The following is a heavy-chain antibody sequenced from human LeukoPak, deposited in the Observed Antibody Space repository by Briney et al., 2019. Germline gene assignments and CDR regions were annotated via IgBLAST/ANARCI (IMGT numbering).Heavy chain of an antibody. Sequence: PGGSLRLSCAASGFTLSSYGMHWVRQAPGKGLEWVAFIRYDGSNKYYADSVKGRFTISRDNSKNTLYLQMNSLRAEDTAVYYCAKDTYDILTGPTGYWGQGTLVTVSS. CDR1: GFTLSSYG. D-gene: IGHD3-9*01. CDR3: AKDTYDILTGPTGY. CDR2: IRYDGSNK. V-gene: IGHV3-30*02. J-gene: IGHJ4*02.